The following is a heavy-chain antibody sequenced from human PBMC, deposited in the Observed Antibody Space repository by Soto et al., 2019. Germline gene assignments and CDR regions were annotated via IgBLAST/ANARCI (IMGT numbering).Heavy chain of an antibody. V-gene: IGHV1-8*01. Sequence: GASVKVSCKASGYAFTSYDINWVRQATGQGLEWMGWMNPNSGNTGYAQKFQGRVTMTRNTSISTAYMELSSLRSEDTAVYYCARGGLYYDYVWGSYRYTAFDYWGQGTLVTVSS. CDR2: MNPNSGNT. D-gene: IGHD3-16*02. CDR3: ARGGLYYDYVWGSYRYTAFDY. J-gene: IGHJ4*02. CDR1: GYAFTSYD.